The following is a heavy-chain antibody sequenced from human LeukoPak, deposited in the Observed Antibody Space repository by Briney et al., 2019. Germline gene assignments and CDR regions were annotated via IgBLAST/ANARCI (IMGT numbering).Heavy chain of an antibody. V-gene: IGHV1-24*01. J-gene: IGHJ4*02. D-gene: IGHD3-16*02. CDR1: GYTLTELS. CDR3: ATVMRDYVWGSYPLGY. CDR2: FDPEDGET. Sequence: ASVKVSCKVSGYTLTELSMHWVRQAPGKGLEWMGGFDPEDGETIYAQKFQGRVTMTEDTSTDTAYMELSSLRSEDTAVYYCATVMRDYVWGSYPLGYWGQGTLVTVSS.